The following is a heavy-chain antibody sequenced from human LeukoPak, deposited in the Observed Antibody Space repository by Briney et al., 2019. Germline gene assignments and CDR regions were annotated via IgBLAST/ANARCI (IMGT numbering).Heavy chain of an antibody. J-gene: IGHJ3*02. Sequence: ASVKVSCKASGGTFSSYAISWVRQAPGQGLEWVGGIIPIFGTANYAQKFQGRVTITADKSTSTAYMELSSLRSEDTAVYYCARVLCMTTVTTCAFDIWGQGTMVTVSS. CDR2: IIPIFGTA. CDR1: GGTFSSYA. CDR3: ARVLCMTTVTTCAFDI. D-gene: IGHD4-17*01. V-gene: IGHV1-69*06.